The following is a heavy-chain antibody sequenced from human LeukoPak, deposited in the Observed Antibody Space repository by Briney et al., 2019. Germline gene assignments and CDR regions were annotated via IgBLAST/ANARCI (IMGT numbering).Heavy chain of an antibody. CDR1: GYTFTSYY. CDR2: INPSGGST. CDR3: ASGKQQLLRPYGMDV. J-gene: IGHJ6*02. V-gene: IGHV1-46*01. Sequence: ASVKASCKASGYTFTSYYMHWVRQASGQGLEWMGIINPSGGSTSYAQKFQGRVTMTRDTSTSTVYMELSSLRSEDTAVYYCASGKQQLLRPYGMDVWGQGTTVTVSS. D-gene: IGHD6-13*01.